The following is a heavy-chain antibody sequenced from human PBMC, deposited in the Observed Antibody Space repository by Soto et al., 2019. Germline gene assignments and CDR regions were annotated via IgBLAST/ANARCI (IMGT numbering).Heavy chain of an antibody. J-gene: IGHJ4*02. CDR2: FDPEDGET. CDR3: ANLASRSYYGPFDY. CDR1: GYTLTELS. D-gene: IGHD1-26*01. Sequence: ASVKVSCKVSGYTLTELSMPLVRQAPGKGLEWMGGFDPEDGETIYAQKFRGRVTMTEDTSTDTAYMELSSLRSEDTAVYYCANLASRSYYGPFDYWGQGTLVTVSS. V-gene: IGHV1-24*01.